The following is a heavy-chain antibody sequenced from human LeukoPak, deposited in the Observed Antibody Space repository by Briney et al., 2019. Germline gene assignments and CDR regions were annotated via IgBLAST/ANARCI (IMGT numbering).Heavy chain of an antibody. CDR1: GFTFSNYC. J-gene: IGHJ4*02. Sequence: GGSLRLSWSASGFTFSNYCMNWVRQAPGKGLEWVSYISSSSSTIYYADSVKGRFTISRDNAKNSLYLQMNSLRAEDTAVYYCARDRQGDFWSGYYTYPPDDWGQGTLVTVSS. CDR3: ARDRQGDFWSGYYTYPPDD. V-gene: IGHV3-48*01. D-gene: IGHD3-3*01. CDR2: ISSSSSTI.